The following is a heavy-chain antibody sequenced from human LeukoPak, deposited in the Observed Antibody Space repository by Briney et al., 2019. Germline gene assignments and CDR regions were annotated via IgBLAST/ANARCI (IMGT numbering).Heavy chain of an antibody. Sequence: GGSLRLSCAASGFTFSSYAMHWVRQAPGKGLEYVSGISSNGGSTYYANSVKGRFTISRDNSKNTLCLQMGSLRAEDMAVYYCAREYSSSSVDYWGQGTLVTVSS. CDR2: ISSNGGST. CDR3: AREYSSSSVDY. J-gene: IGHJ4*02. V-gene: IGHV3-64*01. CDR1: GFTFSSYA. D-gene: IGHD6-6*01.